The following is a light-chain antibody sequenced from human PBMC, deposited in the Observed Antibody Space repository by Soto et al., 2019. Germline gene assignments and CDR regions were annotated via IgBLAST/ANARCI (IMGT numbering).Light chain of an antibody. J-gene: IGKJ1*01. CDR1: QSVSSY. V-gene: IGKV3-11*01. Sequence: EIVLTQSPATLSLSPGEKATNSCRASQSVSSYLAWYQQKPGQAPRLLIYDASNRATGIPARFSGSGSGTDFTLTISSLEPEDFAVYYCQQGSNWPWTFAQGTKVDIK. CDR3: QQGSNWPWT. CDR2: DAS.